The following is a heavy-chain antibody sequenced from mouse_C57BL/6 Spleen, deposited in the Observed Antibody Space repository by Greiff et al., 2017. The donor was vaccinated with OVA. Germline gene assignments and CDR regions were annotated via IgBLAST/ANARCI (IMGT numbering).Heavy chain of an antibody. Sequence: QVQLQQSGPELVKPGASVKISCKASGYAFSSSWMNWVKQRPGKGLEWIGRIYPGDGDTNYNGKFKGKATRTADKSSSTAYMQLSSLTSEDSAVYFCARGNYYGRYFDYWGQGTTLTVSS. V-gene: IGHV1-82*01. CDR1: GYAFSSSW. D-gene: IGHD1-1*01. J-gene: IGHJ2*01. CDR2: IYPGDGDT. CDR3: ARGNYYGRYFDY.